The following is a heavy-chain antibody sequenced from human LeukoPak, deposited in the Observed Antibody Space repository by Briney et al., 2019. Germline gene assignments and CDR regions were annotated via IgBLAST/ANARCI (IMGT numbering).Heavy chain of an antibody. CDR2: IYTSGST. CDR1: GGSISSCSYY. D-gene: IGHD3-22*01. V-gene: IGHV4-61*02. CDR3: ASASSGYYYVGEGAFDT. Sequence: SQTLSLTCTVSGGSISSCSYYWGWLRQPAGKGLEWIGRIYTSGSTNYNPSLNSRVTISVDTSKNQFSLKLSSVTAADTAVYYCASASSGYYYVGEGAFDTWGQGTMVTVSS. J-gene: IGHJ3*02.